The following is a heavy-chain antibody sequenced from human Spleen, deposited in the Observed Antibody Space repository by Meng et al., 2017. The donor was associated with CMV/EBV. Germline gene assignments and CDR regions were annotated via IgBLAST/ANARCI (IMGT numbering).Heavy chain of an antibody. CDR3: ARVAQLAAAGTILSLNWFDP. J-gene: IGHJ5*02. D-gene: IGHD6-13*01. CDR1: GGSISSGDYY. V-gene: IGHV4-30-4*08. Sequence: GQLQESGPGLVKPSQTLSLTCTGSGGSISSGDYYWSWIRQPPGKGLEWIGYIYYSGSTYYNPSLKSRVTISVDTSKNQFSLKLSSVTAADTAVYYCARVAQLAAAGTILSLNWFDPWGQGTLVTVS. CDR2: IYYSGST.